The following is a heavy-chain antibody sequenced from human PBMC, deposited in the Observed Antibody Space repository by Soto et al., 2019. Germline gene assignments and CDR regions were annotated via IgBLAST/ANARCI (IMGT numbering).Heavy chain of an antibody. CDR3: ARFNMHYDSSGYYRTYNWFDP. CDR1: GGSFSGYY. Sequence: QVQLQQWGAGLLKPSETLSLTCAVYGGSFSGYYWSWIRQPPGKGLEWIGEINHSGSTNYNPSLKSRVTISVDTSKNQFSLKLSSVTAADTAVYYCARFNMHYDSSGYYRTYNWFDPWGQGTLVTVSS. V-gene: IGHV4-34*01. D-gene: IGHD3-22*01. J-gene: IGHJ5*02. CDR2: INHSGST.